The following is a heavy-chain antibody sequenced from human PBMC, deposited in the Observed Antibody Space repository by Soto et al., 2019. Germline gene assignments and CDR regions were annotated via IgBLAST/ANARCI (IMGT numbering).Heavy chain of an antibody. CDR1: GFTFTSDW. Sequence: EVQLVESGGGLVQPGGSLRLSCAASGFTFTSDWMSWVRQAPGNGLEWVAIINQDGSEKYYVGSVEGRFIISRDNAKNSLYLQMNSLRAEDTAVYYSARDKIIGSYSGSYFDYWGQGTLVTVSS. CDR3: ARDKIIGSYSGSYFDY. CDR2: INQDGSEK. V-gene: IGHV3-7*04. J-gene: IGHJ4*02. D-gene: IGHD1-26*01.